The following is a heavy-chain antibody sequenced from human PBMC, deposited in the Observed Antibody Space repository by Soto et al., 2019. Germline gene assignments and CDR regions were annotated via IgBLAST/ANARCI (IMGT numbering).Heavy chain of an antibody. CDR2: IKQDGSEK. Sequence: GGSLRLSCAASGFTFSNYWMTWVRQAPGKGLEWVANIKQDGSEKYYVDSVKGRFTIPRDNAKNSLYLQMNSLRAEDTAVYYCARGGTVVTPGDYWGQGTLVTVSS. V-gene: IGHV3-7*01. D-gene: IGHD2-21*02. CDR1: GFTFSNYW. J-gene: IGHJ4*02. CDR3: ARGGTVVTPGDY.